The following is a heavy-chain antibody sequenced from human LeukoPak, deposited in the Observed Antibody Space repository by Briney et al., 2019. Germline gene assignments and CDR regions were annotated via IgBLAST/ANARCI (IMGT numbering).Heavy chain of an antibody. CDR1: GFTFDDYA. V-gene: IGHV3-9*01. CDR3: AKADCSSTSCYPFDY. J-gene: IGHJ4*02. D-gene: IGHD2-2*01. Sequence: GGSLTLSCAASGFTFDDYAMHWVRHAPGKGLEWVSGISWNSGSIGYADSVKGRFTISRDNAKNSLYLQMNSLRAEDTALYYCAKADCSSTSCYPFDYWGQGTLVTVSS. CDR2: ISWNSGSI.